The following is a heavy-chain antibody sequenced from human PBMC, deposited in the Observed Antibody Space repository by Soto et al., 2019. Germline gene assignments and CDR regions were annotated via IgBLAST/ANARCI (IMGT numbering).Heavy chain of an antibody. V-gene: IGHV3-48*03. CDR1: GFTFSSYE. D-gene: IGHD3-22*01. J-gene: IGHJ4*02. CDR2: ISSSGSTI. CDR3: ARRVWYDSSGYYSL. Sequence: VGSLRLSCAASGFTFSSYEMNWVRQAPGKGLEWVSYISSSGSTIYYADSVKGRFTISRDNAKNSLYLQMNSLRAEDTAVYYCARRVWYDSSGYYSLWGQGTLVTVSS.